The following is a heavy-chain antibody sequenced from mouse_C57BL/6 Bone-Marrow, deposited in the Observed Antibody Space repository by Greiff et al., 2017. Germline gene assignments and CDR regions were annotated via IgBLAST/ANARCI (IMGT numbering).Heavy chain of an antibody. CDR3: AIGYGGFAY. V-gene: IGHV5-16*01. J-gene: IGHJ3*01. CDR2: INYDGSST. D-gene: IGHD1-1*02. CDR1: GFTFSDYY. Sequence: EVQLVESEGGLVQPGSSMKLSCTASGFTFSDYYMAWVRQVPEKGLEWVANINYDGSSTYYLDSLKSRFIISRDNAKNILYLQMSSLKSEDTATYYCAIGYGGFAYWGQGTLVTVSA.